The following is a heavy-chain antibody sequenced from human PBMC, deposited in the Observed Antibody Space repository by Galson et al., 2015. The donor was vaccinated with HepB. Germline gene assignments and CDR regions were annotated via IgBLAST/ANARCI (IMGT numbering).Heavy chain of an antibody. D-gene: IGHD6-13*01. CDR2: ITTSTT. Sequence: SLRLSCAASGFIFSNYAMSWVRRAPGKGLEWVSSITTSTTYYADSVKGRFTISRDNSKNTLFLEMNSLRVEDTAIYYCARGIFNLEYWGRGTLVTVSS. V-gene: IGHV3-23*01. J-gene: IGHJ4*02. CDR1: GFIFSNYA. CDR3: ARGIFNLEY.